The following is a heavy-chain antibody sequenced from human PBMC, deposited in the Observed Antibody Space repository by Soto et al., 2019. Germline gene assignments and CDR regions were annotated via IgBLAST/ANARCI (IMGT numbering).Heavy chain of an antibody. CDR3: AVGYCSSTSCYAPRLYYYGMDV. D-gene: IGHD2-2*01. CDR2: ISYDGSNK. Sequence: GGSLRLSCTASGFTFRSYGMHWVRQAPGKGLEWVAVISYDGSNKYYADSVKGRFTISRDNSKNTLYLQMNSLRAEDTAVYYCAVGYCSSTSCYAPRLYYYGMDVWGQGTTVTVSS. V-gene: IGHV3-30*03. J-gene: IGHJ6*02. CDR1: GFTFRSYG.